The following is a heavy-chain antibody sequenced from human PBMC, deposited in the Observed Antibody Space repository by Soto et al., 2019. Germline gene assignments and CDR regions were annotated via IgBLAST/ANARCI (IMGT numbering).Heavy chain of an antibody. Sequence: SETLSLTCAVYGGSFSGYYWSWIRQPPGKGLEWIGEINHSGSTNYNPSLKSRVTISVDTSKNQFSLKLSSVTAADTAVYYCARRRITIFGVVTLFNWFDPWGQGTLVTVSS. CDR1: GGSFSGYY. CDR3: ARRRITIFGVVTLFNWFDP. D-gene: IGHD3-3*01. CDR2: INHSGST. V-gene: IGHV4-34*01. J-gene: IGHJ5*02.